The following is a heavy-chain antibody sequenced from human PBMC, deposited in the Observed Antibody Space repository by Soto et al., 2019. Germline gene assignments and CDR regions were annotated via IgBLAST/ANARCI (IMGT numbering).Heavy chain of an antibody. CDR3: ARDRGASYPDDY. D-gene: IGHD1-26*01. Sequence: GGSLRLSCAASGFTFSSYSMNWVRQAPGKGLEWVSSISSSSSYIYYADSVRGRFTISRDNAKNSLYLQMDSRRAEDTAVYYWARDRGASYPDDYWGPGTLVTVSS. J-gene: IGHJ4*02. V-gene: IGHV3-21*01. CDR2: ISSSSSYI. CDR1: GFTFSSYS.